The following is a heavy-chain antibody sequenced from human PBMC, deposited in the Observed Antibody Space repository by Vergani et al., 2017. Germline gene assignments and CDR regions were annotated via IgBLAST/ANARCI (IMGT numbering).Heavy chain of an antibody. V-gene: IGHV4-59*01. CDR2: MYHSGST. D-gene: IGHD3-10*01. CDR3: GRVAYFYGLGSRLLDL. Sequence: QVRLQESGPGLVKPSETLSLTCSVSGGSMSGYYWSWIRQPPGKELEWIGYMYHSGSTNYNPSLETRVTISVNTSKNQFSLKLNSVTAADTAVYYCGRVAYFYGLGSRLLDLWGQGILVTVSS. J-gene: IGHJ5*02. CDR1: GGSMSGYY.